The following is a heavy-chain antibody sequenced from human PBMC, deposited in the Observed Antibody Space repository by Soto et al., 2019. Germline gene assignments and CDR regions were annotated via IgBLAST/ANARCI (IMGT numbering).Heavy chain of an antibody. CDR3: AKIYLSCTYTTSHSLSPTDS. CDR2: VTNTGGIT. J-gene: IGHJ5*01. CDR1: GFTFTSYA. D-gene: IGHD2-8*01. Sequence: EVQLLQSGGGLVQPGGSLRLSCVASGFTFTSYAMTWVRQLPGKGLEWVSSVTNTGGITHYANSVKGRFTITRDNSKNTLFLQMNSLRAEETAIYYCAKIYLSCTYTTSHSLSPTDSWGQGTLLTVPA. V-gene: IGHV3-23*01.